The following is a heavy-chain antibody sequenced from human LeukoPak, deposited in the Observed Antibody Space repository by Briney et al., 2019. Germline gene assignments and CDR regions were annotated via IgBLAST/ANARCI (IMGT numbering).Heavy chain of an antibody. D-gene: IGHD4-23*01. Sequence: PGWSLRLSCAASGFTFSSYAMHWVRQAPGKGLEWVAVISYDGSNKYYADSVKGRFTISRDNSKNTLYLQMNSLRAEDTAVYYCATVVTELWGQGTLVTVSS. V-gene: IGHV3-30*01. CDR3: ATVVTEL. J-gene: IGHJ4*02. CDR1: GFTFSSYA. CDR2: ISYDGSNK.